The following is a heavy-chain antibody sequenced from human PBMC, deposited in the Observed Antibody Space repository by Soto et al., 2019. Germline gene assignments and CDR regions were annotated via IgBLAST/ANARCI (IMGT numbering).Heavy chain of an antibody. CDR3: ARDDNSGSYYGYYYYYGMDV. Sequence: WGSLRLSCAASGFTFSSYAMSWVRQAPGKGLEWVSAISGSGGSTYYADSVKGRFTISRDNSKNTLYLQMNSLRAEDTAVYYCARDDNSGSYYGYYYYYGMDVWGQGTTVNVSS. J-gene: IGHJ6*02. D-gene: IGHD1-26*01. CDR2: ISGSGGST. CDR1: GFTFSSYA. V-gene: IGHV3-23*01.